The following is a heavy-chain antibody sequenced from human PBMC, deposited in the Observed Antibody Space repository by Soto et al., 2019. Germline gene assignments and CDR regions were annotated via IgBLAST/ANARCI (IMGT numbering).Heavy chain of an antibody. D-gene: IGHD5-18*01. CDR1: GYTFTGCY. Sequence: VASVEVSCKASGYTFTGCYIHWVRQAPGQGLEWMGWINPNSGGTNYAQKFQGRVTMTRDTSISTAYMELSRLRSDDTAVYYCASPGGYSYGYYYYYGMDVWGQGTTVTVSS. CDR2: INPNSGGT. CDR3: ASPGGYSYGYYYYYGMDV. V-gene: IGHV1-2*02. J-gene: IGHJ6*02.